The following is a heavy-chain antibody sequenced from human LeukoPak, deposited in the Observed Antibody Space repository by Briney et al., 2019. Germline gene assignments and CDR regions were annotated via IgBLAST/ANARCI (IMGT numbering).Heavy chain of an antibody. D-gene: IGHD3-10*01. Sequence: GGSLRLSCAASGFTFSSYEMHWVRQAPGKGLEWVSYISSSDSTIYYADSVKGRFTISRDNAKNSLYLQMNSLRAEDTAVYYCARVNMVRGVTFDYWGQGTLVTVSS. CDR1: GFTFSSYE. V-gene: IGHV3-48*03. CDR2: ISSSDSTI. J-gene: IGHJ4*02. CDR3: ARVNMVRGVTFDY.